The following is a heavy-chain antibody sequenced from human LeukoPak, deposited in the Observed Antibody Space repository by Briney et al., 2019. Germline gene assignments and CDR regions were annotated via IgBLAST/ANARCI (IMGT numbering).Heavy chain of an antibody. Sequence: SETLSLTCTVSGGSINSRSYYWGWIRQPPGKGLEWIGSVYYGGTTYYNPSLKSRVTISEDTSKSQFPLKLSSVTAADTAVYYCARRATTVTTGYYYYYMDVWGKGTTVTVSS. CDR2: VYYGGTT. V-gene: IGHV4-39*01. D-gene: IGHD4-17*01. CDR3: ARRATTVTTGYYYYYMDV. CDR1: GGSINSRSYY. J-gene: IGHJ6*03.